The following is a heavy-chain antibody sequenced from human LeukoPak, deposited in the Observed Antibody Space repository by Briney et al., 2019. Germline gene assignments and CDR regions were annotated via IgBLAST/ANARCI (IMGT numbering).Heavy chain of an antibody. D-gene: IGHD2-15*01. CDR3: AREGKGYCSGGTCYSQGHFDL. V-gene: IGHV3-48*03. CDR1: GFTFSNYE. Sequence: GGSLSLSCAASGFTFSNYEMNWVGQAPGKGLEWVSYISSSGSIIYYADSVKGRFTISRDNAKNSLYLQMNSPRAEDMAVYYCAREGKGYCSGGTCYSQGHFDLWGRGTLVTVSS. J-gene: IGHJ2*01. CDR2: ISSSGSII.